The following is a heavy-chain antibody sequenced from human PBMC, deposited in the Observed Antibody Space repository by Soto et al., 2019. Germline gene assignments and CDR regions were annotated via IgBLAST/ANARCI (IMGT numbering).Heavy chain of an antibody. CDR2: INHSGST. D-gene: IGHD3-10*01. CDR3: ARVRVVRGVVYYYDGMDV. V-gene: IGHV4-34*01. J-gene: IGHJ6*02. Sequence: PSETLSLTCAVYGGSFSDDASPSDWYWNWIRQSPGKGLEWIGEINHSGSTNYNPSLKSRVTISVDTSKNQFSLKLRSVTAADTAVYYCARVRVVRGVVYYYDGMDVWGQGTTVTVSS. CDR1: GGSFSDDASPSDWY.